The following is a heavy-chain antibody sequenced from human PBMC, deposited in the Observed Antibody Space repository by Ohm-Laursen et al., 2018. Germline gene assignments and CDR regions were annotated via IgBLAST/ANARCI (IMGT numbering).Heavy chain of an antibody. CDR1: GGSLSFFY. V-gene: IGHV4-34*01. CDR3: ARGHITPSSREDY. D-gene: IGHD1-14*01. Sequence: GTLSLTWAVSGGSLSFFYWSWVRQPPGQGLEWIGEVNHGGSASYKLSHKSRVTILLDTSTSHLLLILSSVTAADTAVYYCARGHITPSSREDYWGQGSLVTVSS. CDR2: VNHGGSA. J-gene: IGHJ4*02.